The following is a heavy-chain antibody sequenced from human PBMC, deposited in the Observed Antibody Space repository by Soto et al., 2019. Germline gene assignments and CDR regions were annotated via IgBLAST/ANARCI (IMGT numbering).Heavy chain of an antibody. D-gene: IGHD3-22*01. J-gene: IGHJ5*02. CDR1: GYSFSSYW. CDR3: ARGPSSGYHPLDP. V-gene: IGHV5-51*01. CDR2: IYPGDSDT. Sequence: PGESLKLSCKGSGYSFSSYWIGWVRQMPGKGLEWMGIIYPGDSDTRYSPSFQGQVTISADRSISTAYLQWSTLKASDTAMYYCARGPSSGYHPLDPWGQGTLVTVS.